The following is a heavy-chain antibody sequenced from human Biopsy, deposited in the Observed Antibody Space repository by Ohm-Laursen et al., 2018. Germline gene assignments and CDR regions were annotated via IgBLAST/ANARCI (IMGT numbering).Heavy chain of an antibody. D-gene: IGHD2-15*01. Sequence: SLRLSCAASGFPVSDYYMSWIRQAPGRGLEWVSDINSSGSTKYLAESVKGRFTISRDNAMNSVYLQMNSLRGEDTAVYYCARAVGIAAAPIDYWGQGTLVTVSS. V-gene: IGHV3-11*01. CDR1: GFPVSDYY. CDR3: ARAVGIAAAPIDY. CDR2: INSSGSTK. J-gene: IGHJ4*02.